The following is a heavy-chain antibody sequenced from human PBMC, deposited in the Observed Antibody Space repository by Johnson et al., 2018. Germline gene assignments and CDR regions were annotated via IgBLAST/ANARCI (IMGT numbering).Heavy chain of an antibody. J-gene: IGHJ6*03. Sequence: EVQLVETGGGLVQSGRSLRLSCTTSGFTFGDYAMNWFRQAPGKGLEWVSFIRSKAYTGTTDYAASVKGRFTVSRDDSKSIAYVQMNSLKTEDTGVYYCSRGVRRGRASVVYDMDVWGKGTTVTVSS. CDR1: GFTFGDYA. V-gene: IGHV3-49*03. D-gene: IGHD3-10*02. CDR3: SRGVRRGRASVVYDMDV. CDR2: IRSKAYTGTT.